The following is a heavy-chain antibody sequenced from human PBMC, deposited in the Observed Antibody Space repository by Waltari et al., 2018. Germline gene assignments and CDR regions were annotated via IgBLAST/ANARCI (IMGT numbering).Heavy chain of an antibody. CDR1: GFTFSSYD. Sequence: EVQLVESGGGLVQPGGSLRLSCAASGFTFSSYDMNWVRQAPGRGLEWVSYISSSCNTIYYAESGKGRFTIARDNAKNSFYMQMNSLRAEDTAVYYCARDGNNWNYGDYWGQGTLVTVSS. CDR2: ISSSCNTI. D-gene: IGHD1-7*01. CDR3: ARDGNNWNYGDY. V-gene: IGHV3-48*03. J-gene: IGHJ4*02.